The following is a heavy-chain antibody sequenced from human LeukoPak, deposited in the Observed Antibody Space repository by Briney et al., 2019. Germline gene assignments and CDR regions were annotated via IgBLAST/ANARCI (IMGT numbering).Heavy chain of an antibody. CDR3: AKGYCSSTSCGTDY. V-gene: IGHV3-23*01. CDR2: VSGGGGST. Sequence: GGSLRLSCAASGFTFSSYAMSWVRQAPGKGLEWVSAVSGGGGSTYYADSVKGQFTISRDNSKNTLYLQMNSLRAEDTAVYYCAKGYCSSTSCGTDYWGQGTLVTVST. J-gene: IGHJ4*02. CDR1: GFTFSSYA. D-gene: IGHD2-2*01.